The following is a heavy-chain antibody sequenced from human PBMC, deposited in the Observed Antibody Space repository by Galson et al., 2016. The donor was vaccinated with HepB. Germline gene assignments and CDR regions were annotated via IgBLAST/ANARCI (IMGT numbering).Heavy chain of an antibody. J-gene: IGHJ4*02. CDR3: AREYSTAGFDY. V-gene: IGHV3-11*06. D-gene: IGHD2-21*01. CDR1: GFTFSDFY. Sequence: SLRLSCAASGFTFSDFYMTWIRQAPGKGLEYVSHISHRGSDTNYADSVKGRFTISRDNSDNTMYLQMSSLRAEDTAVYYCAREYSTAGFDYWGQGTLVTVSS. CDR2: ISHRGSDT.